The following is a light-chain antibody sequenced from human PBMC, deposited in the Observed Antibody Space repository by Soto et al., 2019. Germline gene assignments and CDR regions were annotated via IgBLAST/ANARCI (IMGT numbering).Light chain of an antibody. CDR3: SAYAGNNNPVI. CDR2: EVT. J-gene: IGLJ2*01. CDR1: SSDVGGHNF. V-gene: IGLV2-8*01. Sequence: QSALTQPPSASGSPGQSVTISCTGTSSDVGGHNFVSWYQQHPGKALKFLIYEVTKRPSGVPDRFSGSKSGITASLTVSGLQADDEAYYYCSAYAGNNNPVIFGGGTKVTVL.